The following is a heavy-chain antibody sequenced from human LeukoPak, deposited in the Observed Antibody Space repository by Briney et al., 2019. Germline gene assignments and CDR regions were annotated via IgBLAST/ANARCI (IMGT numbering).Heavy chain of an antibody. CDR3: ARDPNGDYIGAFDM. Sequence: PGGSLRLSCTASGFTFSAYAMMWVRQAPGKGPEWVSAIRGGGGSAFYADSVKGRFTISRDNSKYTLFFQMNSLRAEDTAVYYCARDPNGDYIGAFDMWGPGTMVTVSS. CDR2: IRGGGGSA. D-gene: IGHD4-17*01. V-gene: IGHV3-23*01. J-gene: IGHJ3*02. CDR1: GFTFSAYA.